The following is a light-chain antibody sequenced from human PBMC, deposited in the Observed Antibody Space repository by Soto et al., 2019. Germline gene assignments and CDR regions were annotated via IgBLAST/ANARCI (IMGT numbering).Light chain of an antibody. CDR2: AAS. J-gene: IGKJ4*01. Sequence: DIQMTQSPSSLSASVGDRVTITCRASQSISSYLNWYQQKPGKAPKLLIYAASSLQSGVPSRFSGSGSGTDFNLTISSLQPEDIATDYCQQSYSTLLTFGGGTKVEIK. CDR3: QQSYSTLLT. CDR1: QSISSY. V-gene: IGKV1-39*01.